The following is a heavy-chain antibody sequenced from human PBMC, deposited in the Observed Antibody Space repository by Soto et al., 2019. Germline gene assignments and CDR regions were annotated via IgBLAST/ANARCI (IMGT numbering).Heavy chain of an antibody. CDR2: ISSNGGST. CDR1: GFTFSSYA. CDR3: VKANFWSGFGHGMDV. V-gene: IGHV3-64D*08. Sequence: GGSLRLSCSASGFTFSSYAMHWVRQAPGKGLEYVSAISSNGGSTYYADSVKGRFTISRDNSKNTLYLQMSSLRAEDTAVYYCVKANFWSGFGHGMDVWGQGTTVTVSS. D-gene: IGHD3-3*01. J-gene: IGHJ6*02.